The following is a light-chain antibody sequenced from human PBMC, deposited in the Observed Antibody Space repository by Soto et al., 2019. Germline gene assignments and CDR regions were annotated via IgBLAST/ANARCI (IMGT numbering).Light chain of an antibody. V-gene: IGLV4-69*01. Sequence: QPVLTQSPSASASLVASVKLTCTLSSGHSSYAIAWHQQQPEKGPRYLMKLNSAGSHSKGDGIPDRFSGSSSGAERYLTISSLQSEDEADYYCQTWVTGIQVFGGGTKLTVL. CDR3: QTWVTGIQV. J-gene: IGLJ3*02. CDR2: LNSAGSH. CDR1: SGHSSYA.